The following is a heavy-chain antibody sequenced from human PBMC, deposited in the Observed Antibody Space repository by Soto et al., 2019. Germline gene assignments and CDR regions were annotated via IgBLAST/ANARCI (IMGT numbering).Heavy chain of an antibody. CDR2: ISYDGSNK. D-gene: IGHD3-9*01. CDR3: AKVLLRYLGWLGGDV. J-gene: IGHJ6*02. V-gene: IGHV3-30*18. Sequence: QVQLVESGGGVVQPGRSLRLSCAASGFTFSSYGMHWVRQAPGKGLEWVAVISYDGSNKYYAESVKGRFTISRDNSKNTLYLQMNPLRAEDTAVYYCAKVLLRYLGWLGGDVWGQGSTVTVSS. CDR1: GFTFSSYG.